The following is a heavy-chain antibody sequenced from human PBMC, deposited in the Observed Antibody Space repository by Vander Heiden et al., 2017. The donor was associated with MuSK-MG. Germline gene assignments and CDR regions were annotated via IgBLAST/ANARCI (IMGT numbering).Heavy chain of an antibody. Sequence: QVQLQQWGAGLLKPSETLSLTCAVYGGSFSGYYWSWIRQPPGKGLEWIGEINHSGSTNYNPSLKSRVTISVDTSKNQFSLKLSSVTAADTAVYYCARGFAPYGDYGDYWGQGTLVTVSS. CDR3: ARGFAPYGDYGDY. V-gene: IGHV4-34*01. J-gene: IGHJ4*02. CDR2: INHSGST. D-gene: IGHD4-17*01. CDR1: GGSFSGYY.